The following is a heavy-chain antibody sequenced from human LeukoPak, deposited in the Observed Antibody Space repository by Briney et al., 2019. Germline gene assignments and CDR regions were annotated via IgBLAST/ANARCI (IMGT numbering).Heavy chain of an antibody. CDR2: IYTSGST. CDR1: GGSISSCY. D-gene: IGHD6-19*01. V-gene: IGHV4-4*07. Sequence: PSETLSLTCTVSGGSISSCYWRWIRQPAGKGLEWIGRIYTSGSTNYNPSLKSRVTMSVDTSKNQFSLKLSSVTAADTAVYYCARVMIAVAGTYYFDYWGQGTLVTVSS. CDR3: ARVMIAVAGTYYFDY. J-gene: IGHJ4*02.